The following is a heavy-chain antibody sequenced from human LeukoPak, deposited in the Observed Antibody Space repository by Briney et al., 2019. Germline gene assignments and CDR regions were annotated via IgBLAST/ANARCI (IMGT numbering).Heavy chain of an antibody. J-gene: IGHJ4*02. V-gene: IGHV4-30-2*01. CDR3: AREVGQGAAASWVDY. CDR1: GGSISSGGYY. CDR2: INHSGST. Sequence: PSQTLSLTCTVSGGSISSGGYYWSWIRLPPGKGLEWIGEINHSGSTNYNPSLKSRVTISVDTSKNQFSLKLSSVTAADTAVYYCAREVGQGAAASWVDYWGQGTLVTVSS. D-gene: IGHD6-13*01.